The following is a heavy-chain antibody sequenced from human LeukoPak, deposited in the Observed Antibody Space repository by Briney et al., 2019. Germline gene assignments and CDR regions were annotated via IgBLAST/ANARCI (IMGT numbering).Heavy chain of an antibody. J-gene: IGHJ4*02. CDR1: GFTFSDFY. V-gene: IGHV3-11*04. Sequence: GGSLRLSCAASGFTFSDFYMSWIRQAPGKGLEWVSYISSSGSTTYYADSVKGRVTISRDNAKNSVDLQLNRLRAEDTAVYYCARDLSGIAGYTYGRGIDYWGQGTLVTVSS. CDR3: ARDLSGIAGYTYGRGIDY. CDR2: ISSSGSTT. D-gene: IGHD5-12*01.